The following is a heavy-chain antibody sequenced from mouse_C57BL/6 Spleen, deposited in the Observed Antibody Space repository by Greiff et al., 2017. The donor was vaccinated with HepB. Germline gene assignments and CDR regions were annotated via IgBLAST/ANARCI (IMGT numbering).Heavy chain of an antibody. J-gene: IGHJ2*01. CDR3: ARDTTVVSYYFDY. CDR2: IYPGDGDT. Sequence: VQLQQSGPELVKPGASVKISCKASGYAFSSSWMNWVKQRPGKGLEWIGRIYPGDGDTNYNGKFKGKATLTADKSSSTAYMQLSSLTSEDSAVYFCARDTTVVSYYFDYWGQGTTLTVSS. V-gene: IGHV1-82*01. D-gene: IGHD1-1*01. CDR1: GYAFSSSW.